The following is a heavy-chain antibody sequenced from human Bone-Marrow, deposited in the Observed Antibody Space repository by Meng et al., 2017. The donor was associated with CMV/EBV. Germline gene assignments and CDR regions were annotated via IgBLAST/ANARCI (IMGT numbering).Heavy chain of an antibody. CDR2: ISYDGSNK. Sequence: GESLKISCAASGFTFSSYAMHWVRQAPGKGLEWVAVISYDGSNKYYADSVKGRFTISRDNSKNTLYLQMNSLRAEDTALYYCARYYDVFSGYLHYFDYWGQGTQVTVSS. J-gene: IGHJ4*02. CDR1: GFTFSSYA. D-gene: IGHD3-3*01. V-gene: IGHV3-30-3*01. CDR3: ARYYDVFSGYLHYFDY.